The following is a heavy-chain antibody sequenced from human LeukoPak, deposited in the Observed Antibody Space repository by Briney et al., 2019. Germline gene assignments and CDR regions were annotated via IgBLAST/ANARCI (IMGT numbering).Heavy chain of an antibody. CDR1: GFTFSDHY. J-gene: IGHJ6*02. V-gene: IGHV3-72*01. CDR3: ARGYHSFDV. D-gene: IGHD1-26*01. Sequence: GGSLRLSCAVSGFTFSDHYMDWVRQAPGKGLEWVGRTRNKANSYTTVYAASVQGRFTVSRDDTKNSLYLQMNSLKAEDTAVYYCARGYHSFDVWGQGTTVTVSS. CDR2: TRNKANSYTT.